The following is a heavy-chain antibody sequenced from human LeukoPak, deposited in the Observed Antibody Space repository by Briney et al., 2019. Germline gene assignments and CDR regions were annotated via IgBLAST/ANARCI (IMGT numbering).Heavy chain of an antibody. V-gene: IGHV3-30*18. D-gene: IGHD3-10*01. J-gene: IGHJ4*02. CDR1: GFTFSSYG. Sequence: GGSLRLSCAASGFTFSSYGMHWVRQAPGKGLEWVAVISYDGSNKYYADSVKGRFTISRDNSKNTLYLQMNSLRAEDTAVYHCAKVFSRRITMVRGASGFDYWGQGTLVTVSS. CDR3: AKVFSRRITMVRGASGFDY. CDR2: ISYDGSNK.